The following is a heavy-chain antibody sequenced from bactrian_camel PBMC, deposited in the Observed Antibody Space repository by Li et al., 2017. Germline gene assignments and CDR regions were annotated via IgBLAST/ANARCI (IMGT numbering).Heavy chain of an antibody. Sequence: VQLVESGGGSVQAGGSLRLSCAISGYTYAMAWFRQAPGKEREEVAHIYARNGRSDVADSVKGRFTVSQDDAKYTVFLQMNNLKPEDTGVYTCAADSEQWFGCSATSPANYDFWGPGTQVTVS. CDR2: IYARNGRS. CDR3: AADSEQWFGCSATSPANYDF. D-gene: IGHD2*01. V-gene: IGHV3S63*01. J-gene: IGHJ4*01. CDR1: GYTYA.